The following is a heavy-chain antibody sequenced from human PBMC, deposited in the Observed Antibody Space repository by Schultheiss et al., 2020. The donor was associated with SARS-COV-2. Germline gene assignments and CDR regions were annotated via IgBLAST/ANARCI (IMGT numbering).Heavy chain of an antibody. V-gene: IGHV3-64*04. Sequence: GGSLRLSCTASGFTFGDYAMSWFRQAPGKGLEYVSAISSNGGSTYYADSVKGRFTISRDNSKNTLYLQMNSLRAEDTAVYYCVKGRELVSYYYGMDVWGQGTTVTVSS. J-gene: IGHJ6*02. D-gene: IGHD1-26*01. CDR3: VKGRELVSYYYGMDV. CDR1: GFTFGDYA. CDR2: ISSNGGST.